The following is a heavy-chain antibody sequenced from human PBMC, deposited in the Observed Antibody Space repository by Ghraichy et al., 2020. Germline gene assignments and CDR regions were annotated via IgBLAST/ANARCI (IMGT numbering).Heavy chain of an antibody. Sequence: LSLTCAASGFTFSSYAMSWVRQAPGKGLEWVSAISGSGGSTYYADSVKGRFTISRDNSKNTLYLQMNSLRAEDTAVYYCARRERESGDGAIPYFDYWGQGTLVTVSS. V-gene: IGHV3-23*01. D-gene: IGHD4-17*01. CDR3: ARRERESGDGAIPYFDY. J-gene: IGHJ4*02. CDR2: ISGSGGST. CDR1: GFTFSSYA.